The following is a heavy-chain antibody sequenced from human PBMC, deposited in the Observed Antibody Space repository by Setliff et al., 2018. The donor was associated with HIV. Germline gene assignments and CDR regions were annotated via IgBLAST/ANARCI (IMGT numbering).Heavy chain of an antibody. CDR2: ISGSSSYI. D-gene: IGHD6-25*01. CDR1: GFSFSDYY. Sequence: GGSLRLSCAASGFSFSDYYMTWVRQAPGKGLEWVSSISGSSSYIYYADSVKGRFTISRDNAKNSLYLQMNSLRAEDTAVYYCARVLPYNSALDNWGQGTLVTVSS. CDR3: ARVLPYNSALDN. V-gene: IGHV3-21*01. J-gene: IGHJ4*02.